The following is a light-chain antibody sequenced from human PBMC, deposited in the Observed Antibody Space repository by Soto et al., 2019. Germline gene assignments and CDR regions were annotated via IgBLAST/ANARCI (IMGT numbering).Light chain of an antibody. Sequence: EIVLTQSPGTLSLSPGERATLSCRASQSVTGSYLAWYQQKPGQAPRLLIYGASSRASGIPDRFSGSGSGTDFTLPISRLEPEDFAGYYCQQYGSSPPVTFGPGTKVDIK. V-gene: IGKV3-20*01. CDR1: QSVTGSY. CDR3: QQYGSSPPVT. J-gene: IGKJ3*01. CDR2: GAS.